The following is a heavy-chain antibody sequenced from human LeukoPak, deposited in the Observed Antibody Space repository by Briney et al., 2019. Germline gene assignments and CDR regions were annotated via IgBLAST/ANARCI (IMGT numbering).Heavy chain of an antibody. Sequence: ASVKVSCKASGYTFTSYAMNGVRQAPGQGVEWMGWINTNTGNPTYAQGFTGRFVFSLDTSVSTAYLQISSLKAEDTAVYYCARGRFSSRDDYGDYSEDLWGQGTLVTVS. V-gene: IGHV7-4-1*02. CDR3: ARGRFSSRDDYGDYSEDL. D-gene: IGHD4-17*01. J-gene: IGHJ5*02. CDR1: GYTFTSYA. CDR2: INTNTGNP.